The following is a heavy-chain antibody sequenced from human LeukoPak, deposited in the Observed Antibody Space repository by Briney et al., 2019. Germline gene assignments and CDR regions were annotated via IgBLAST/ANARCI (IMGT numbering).Heavy chain of an antibody. CDR1: GGTFSSYA. D-gene: IGHD3-22*01. CDR2: IIPIFGTA. J-gene: IGHJ4*02. Sequence: SVKVSCKASGGTFSSYAISWVRQAPGQGLEWMGRIIPIFGTANYAQKFQSRVTITTDESTSTAYMELSSLRSEDTAVYYCARDRRRYYYDSSGYYGFDYWGQGTLVTVSS. V-gene: IGHV1-69*05. CDR3: ARDRRRYYYDSSGYYGFDY.